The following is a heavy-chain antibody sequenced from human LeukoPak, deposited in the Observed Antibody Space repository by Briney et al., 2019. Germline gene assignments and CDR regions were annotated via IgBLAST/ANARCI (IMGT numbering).Heavy chain of an antibody. CDR3: ASGPWELDY. D-gene: IGHD1-26*01. CDR1: GGSITNHD. Sequence: SETLSLTCTVSGGSITNHDRAWIRQPPGKGLEWIAYMSATGRGSTHYSLSLESRVTISVDTSKNQFSLNLNSVIAADTAVYYCASGPWELDYWGQGILVTVSS. J-gene: IGHJ4*02. V-gene: IGHV4-4*08. CDR2: MSATGRGST.